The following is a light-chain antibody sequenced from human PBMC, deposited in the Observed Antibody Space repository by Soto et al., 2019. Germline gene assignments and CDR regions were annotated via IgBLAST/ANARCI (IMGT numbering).Light chain of an antibody. CDR3: SSYTTSYTYA. CDR2: NVE. Sequence: QSALTQPASVSGSPGQSISISCTGTSSDVGTYNYVFWYQQHPGKAPKLIIYNVEDRPSGVSNRFSGSKSGNTASLTISGLQAEDEADYYCSSYTTSYTYAFGGGTKVTVL. J-gene: IGLJ3*02. V-gene: IGLV2-14*03. CDR1: SSDVGTYNY.